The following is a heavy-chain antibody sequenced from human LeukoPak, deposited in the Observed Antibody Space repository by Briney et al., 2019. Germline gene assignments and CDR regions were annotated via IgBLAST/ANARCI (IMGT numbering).Heavy chain of an antibody. V-gene: IGHV3-23*01. Sequence: GGSLRLSCAASGFTFNNFPMSWVRQAPGKGLEWVSAISEDGGDTKYAASVKGRFTIYRDNSRNTLYLQMDSLRVEDTAMYYCGRDWKVDYWGQGTLVTVSS. J-gene: IGHJ4*02. CDR3: GRDWKVDY. CDR2: ISEDGGDT. CDR1: GFTFNNFP. D-gene: IGHD1-1*01.